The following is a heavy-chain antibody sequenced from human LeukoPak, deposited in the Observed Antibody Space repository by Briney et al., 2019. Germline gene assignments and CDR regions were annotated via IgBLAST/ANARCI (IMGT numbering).Heavy chain of an antibody. V-gene: IGHV4/OR15-8*01. J-gene: IGHJ4*02. CDR1: GGSIDSTNW. Sequence: SETLSLTCDVSGGSIDSTNWWNWVRQPPGKGLEWIGEIHHDGRINYNPSLKSRVTLSVDKSKNQFSLRLNSVTAADTAMYYCAKSHDHLWGNYPDYWGQGTLVTVSS. CDR2: IHHDGRI. CDR3: AKSHDHLWGNYPDY. D-gene: IGHD3-16*02.